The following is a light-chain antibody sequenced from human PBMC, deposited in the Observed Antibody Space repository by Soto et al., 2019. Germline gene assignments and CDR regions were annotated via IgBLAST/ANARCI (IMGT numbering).Light chain of an antibody. J-gene: IGKJ5*01. CDR3: QQYNNLPPIT. CDR2: GAS. V-gene: IGKV3-15*01. CDR1: QSVSSN. Sequence: EIVMTQSPATLSVSPGESATLSCRASQSVSSNLAWHQQKPGQAPRLLIYGASTRATGIPARFSGSGSGTAFTLPIRSLQSEDFAVYYCQQYNNLPPITFGQGTRLEIK.